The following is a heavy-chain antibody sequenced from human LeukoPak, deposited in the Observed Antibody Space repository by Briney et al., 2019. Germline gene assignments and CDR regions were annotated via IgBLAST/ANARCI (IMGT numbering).Heavy chain of an antibody. CDR1: GGSISNYY. D-gene: IGHD6-13*01. CDR2: IYSRVT. Sequence: SETLSLTCTVSGGSISNYYLSWIRQPAGKGLEWIGRIYSRVTTYNPSLKSRVTMSADTSRNHVSLTLNSVTAADTAVYYCARVLPYSSSWPAAGYYYYMDVWGKGTTVTISS. CDR3: ARVLPYSSSWPAAGYYYYMDV. J-gene: IGHJ6*03. V-gene: IGHV4-4*07.